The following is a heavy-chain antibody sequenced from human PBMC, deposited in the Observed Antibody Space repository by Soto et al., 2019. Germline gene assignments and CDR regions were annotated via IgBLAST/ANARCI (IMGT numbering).Heavy chain of an antibody. CDR3: GKGVRRTWNEVVV. V-gene: IGHV3-9*01. CDR1: GFSLDAYS. J-gene: IGHJ6*02. CDR2: IRWNSDKR. D-gene: IGHD1-1*01. Sequence: EVQRVESGGDLVQPGAYPPLSCAGFGFSLDAYSMHWVRQAPGKGLEWVSGIRWNSDKRGFAASVRGRFTVSKDSAKNALYLRVNSLRREDTALYYCGKGVRRTWNEVVVWGQGTAVIVSS.